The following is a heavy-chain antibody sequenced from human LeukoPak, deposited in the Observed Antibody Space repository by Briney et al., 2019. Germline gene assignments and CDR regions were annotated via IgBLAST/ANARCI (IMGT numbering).Heavy chain of an antibody. CDR1: GGSISSGSYY. CDR2: IYTSGST. Sequence: PSETLSLTCTVSGGSISSGSYYWSWIRQPAGKGLEWIGRIYTSGSTNYNPSLKSRVTISVDTSKNQFSLRLSSVTAADTAVYYCARHTDGSAYYFYGMNVWGQGTTVTVSS. J-gene: IGHJ6*02. CDR3: ARHTDGSAYYFYGMNV. V-gene: IGHV4-61*02. D-gene: IGHD5-24*01.